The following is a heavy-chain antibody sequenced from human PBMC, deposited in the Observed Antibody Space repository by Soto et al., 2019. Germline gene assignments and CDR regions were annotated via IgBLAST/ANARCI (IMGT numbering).Heavy chain of an antibody. CDR2: IKSKTDGGTT. Sequence: LRLSFAASGFTFSNAWMSWVRQAPGKGLEWVGRIKSKTDGGTTDYAAPVKGRFTISRDDSKNTLYLQMNSLRAEDTAVYYCARDSSDLSLGLDYWGQGTLVTVSS. CDR3: ARDSSDLSLGLDY. J-gene: IGHJ4*02. D-gene: IGHD1-26*01. V-gene: IGHV3-15*01. CDR1: GFTFSNAW.